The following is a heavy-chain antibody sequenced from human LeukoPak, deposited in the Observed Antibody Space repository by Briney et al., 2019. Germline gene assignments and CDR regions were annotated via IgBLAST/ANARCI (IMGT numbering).Heavy chain of an antibody. V-gene: IGHV4-34*01. Sequence: SETLSLTCAVYGGSFSGYYWSWIRQPPGKGLEWIGEINHSGSTNYNPSLKSRVTISVDTSKNQFSLKLSSVTTADTAMYYCARGRDGYMSWGQETLVTVSS. CDR1: GGSFSGYY. CDR2: INHSGST. CDR3: ARGRDGYMS. J-gene: IGHJ4*02. D-gene: IGHD5-24*01.